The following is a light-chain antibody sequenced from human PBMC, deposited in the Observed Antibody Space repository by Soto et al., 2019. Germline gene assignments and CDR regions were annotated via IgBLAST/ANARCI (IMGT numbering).Light chain of an antibody. V-gene: IGLV2-14*03. CDR3: SSYTSGSTRMV. Sequence: QSVLTQPASVSGSPGQSITISCTGTSSDVGGYNYVSWYQQHPGKAPKVMIYDVSKRPSGVSNRFSGSKSGNTASLTISGLQVEDEADYYCSSYTSGSTRMVFGGGTKLTVL. CDR1: SSDVGGYNY. J-gene: IGLJ2*01. CDR2: DVS.